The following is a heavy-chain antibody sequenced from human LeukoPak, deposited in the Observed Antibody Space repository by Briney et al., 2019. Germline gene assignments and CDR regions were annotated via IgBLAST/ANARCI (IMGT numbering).Heavy chain of an antibody. CDR3: ARLAGLDKRSGYQLPKPYYLDV. D-gene: IGHD2-2*01. CDR2: INHSGST. V-gene: IGHV4-34*01. J-gene: IGHJ6*03. Sequence: SETLSLTCAVYGGSFSGYYWSWIRQPPGKGLEWIGEINHSGSTHYNPSLESRVTISVDTSKNQFSLKVTSVTAADTAVYYCARLAGLDKRSGYQLPKPYYLDVWGKGTTVTVSS. CDR1: GGSFSGYY.